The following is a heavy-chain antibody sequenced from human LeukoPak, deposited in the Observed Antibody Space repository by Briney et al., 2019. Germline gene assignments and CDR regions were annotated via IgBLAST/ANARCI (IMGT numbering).Heavy chain of an antibody. D-gene: IGHD3-22*01. CDR3: ASRSSESAFDI. V-gene: IGHV4-39*07. CDR1: GGSISSSSYY. J-gene: IGHJ3*02. Sequence: SETLSLTCTVSGGSISSSSYYWGWIRQPPGKGLEWIGSIYYSGSTYYNPSLKSRVTISVDTSKNQFSLKLSSVTAADTAVYYCASRSSESAFDIRGQGTMVTVSS. CDR2: IYYSGST.